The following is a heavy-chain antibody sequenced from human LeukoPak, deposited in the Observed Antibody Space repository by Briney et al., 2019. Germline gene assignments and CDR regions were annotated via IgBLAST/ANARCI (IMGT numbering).Heavy chain of an antibody. CDR2: IWSDGSHK. D-gene: IGHD3-22*01. CDR1: GFPFSSFA. V-gene: IGHV3-33*06. J-gene: IGHJ4*02. CDR3: AKDLLHYYDSTPLDY. Sequence: PGRSLRLSCAASGFPFSSFAMHWVRQAPGKGLEWVSVIWSDGSHKYYVDSVKGRFTISRDNSKNTLYLQMNSLRAEDTAVYYCAKDLLHYYDSTPLDYWGQGTLVTVSS.